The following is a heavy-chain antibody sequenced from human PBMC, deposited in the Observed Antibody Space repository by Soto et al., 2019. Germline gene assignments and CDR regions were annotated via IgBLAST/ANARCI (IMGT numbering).Heavy chain of an antibody. J-gene: IGHJ3*02. Sequence: QVQLVQSGAEVKKPGSSVKVSCKASGGTFSSYAISWVRQAPGQGLEWMGGIIPIFGTANYAQKFQGRVTITADKSTSTAYMERSSLRSEDTAVYYCASPYSSSSKKPRGAFDIWGQGTMVTVSS. D-gene: IGHD6-6*01. V-gene: IGHV1-69*06. CDR3: ASPYSSSSKKPRGAFDI. CDR2: IIPIFGTA. CDR1: GGTFSSYA.